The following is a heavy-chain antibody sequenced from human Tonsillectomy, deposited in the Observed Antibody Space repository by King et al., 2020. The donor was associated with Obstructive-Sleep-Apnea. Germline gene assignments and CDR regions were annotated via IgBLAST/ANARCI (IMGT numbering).Heavy chain of an antibody. V-gene: IGHV3-15*01. D-gene: IGHD3/OR15-3a*01. J-gene: IGHJ6*02. Sequence: VQLVESGGGLVKPGGSLRLSCAASGFTFSNAWMSWVRQAPGKGLEWVGRIKSKTDGGITDYAAPVKGRFTISRDDSKNTLYLQMNSLKTEDTAVYYCTTGLRTYYYYYYGMDVWGQGTTVTVSS. CDR2: IKSKTDGGIT. CDR3: TTGLRTYYYYYYGMDV. CDR1: GFTFSNAW.